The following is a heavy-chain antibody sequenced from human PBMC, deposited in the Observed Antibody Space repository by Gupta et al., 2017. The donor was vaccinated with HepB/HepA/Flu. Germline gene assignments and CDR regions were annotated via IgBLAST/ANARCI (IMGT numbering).Heavy chain of an antibody. Sequence: QVQLVESGGGVVQPGRSVRLSCTASGFIFRSYAMHWVRQAPGKGLEWVAVTSHDGNNKYHADSVKGRFTISRDNSMNTLFLQINSLRAEDTAVYYCARDGGQWGWGYYFDYWGQGTLVTVSS. CDR3: ARDGGQWGWGYYFDY. V-gene: IGHV3-30-3*01. CDR1: GFIFRSYA. D-gene: IGHD6-19*01. CDR2: TSHDGNNK. J-gene: IGHJ4*02.